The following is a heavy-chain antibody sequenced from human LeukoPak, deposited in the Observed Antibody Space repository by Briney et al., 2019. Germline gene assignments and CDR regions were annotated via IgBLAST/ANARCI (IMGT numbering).Heavy chain of an antibody. J-gene: IGHJ4*02. CDR1: GFTFDDYA. V-gene: IGHV3-9*01. CDR3: AKDGCSSTSCHIDY. D-gene: IGHD2-2*02. CDR2: ISWNSGSI. Sequence: GRSLRLSCAASGFTFDDYAMHWVRQAPGKGLEWVSGISWNSGSIGYADSVKGRFTISRDNAKNTLYLQMNSLRAEDTAVYYCAKDGCSSTSCHIDYWGQGTLVTVSS.